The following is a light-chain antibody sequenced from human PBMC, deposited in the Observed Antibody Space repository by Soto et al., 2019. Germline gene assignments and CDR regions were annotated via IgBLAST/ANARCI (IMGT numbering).Light chain of an antibody. CDR2: GAS. Sequence: EIALTQSPGTLSLSPGERATLSCRASQSVTSSYLGWYQQKPGQAPRLLIFGASSRATGIPDRFSGSGSGTDFTLTISRLEPDDFAVYYCQQYGGSAWTFGQGTKVEIK. J-gene: IGKJ1*01. CDR3: QQYGGSAWT. CDR1: QSVTSSY. V-gene: IGKV3-20*01.